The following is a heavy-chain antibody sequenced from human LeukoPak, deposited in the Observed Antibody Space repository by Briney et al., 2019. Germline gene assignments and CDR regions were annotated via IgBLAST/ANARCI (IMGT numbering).Heavy chain of an antibody. CDR2: VYHSGST. D-gene: IGHD1-26*01. Sequence: SETLSLTCTVSGGSISGYYWSWIRQPPGKGLEWIGHVYHSGSTNYNPSLKSRVTISVDTSKNQFSLKLSSVTAADTAVYYCARVSEWQLLDYWGQGTLVTVSS. CDR1: GGSISGYY. CDR3: ARVSEWQLLDY. J-gene: IGHJ4*02. V-gene: IGHV4-59*01.